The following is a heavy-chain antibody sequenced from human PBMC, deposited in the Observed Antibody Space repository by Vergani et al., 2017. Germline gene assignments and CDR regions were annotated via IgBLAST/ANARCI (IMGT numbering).Heavy chain of an antibody. CDR3: AKYLRDSTDEISDS. V-gene: IGHV3-30*02. Sequence: QVQLVESAGGVVQPGGSLRLSCAASGFTFSNFGMHWIRQAPGKGLEWLAYIGNDGINTRYRDAVKGRFTVSRDNSKDILYLQMDSLRSEDTALYYCAKYLRDSTDEISDSWGPGTRVIVSS. CDR1: GFTFSNFG. D-gene: IGHD2-21*02. J-gene: IGHJ4*02. CDR2: IGNDGINT.